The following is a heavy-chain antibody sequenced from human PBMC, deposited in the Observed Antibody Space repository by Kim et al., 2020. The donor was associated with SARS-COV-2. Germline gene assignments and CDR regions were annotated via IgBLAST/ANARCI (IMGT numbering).Heavy chain of an antibody. D-gene: IGHD1-26*01. CDR1: GYSFTSYW. J-gene: IGHJ6*02. CDR3: ARPFYAMGATKGMFYYYGMDV. CDR2: IYPGDSDT. Sequence: GESLKISCKGSGYSFTSYWIGWVRQMPGKGLEWMGIIYPGDSDTRYSPSFQGQVTISADKSISTAYLQWSSLKASDTAMYYCARPFYAMGATKGMFYYYGMDVWGQGTTVTVSS. V-gene: IGHV5-51*01.